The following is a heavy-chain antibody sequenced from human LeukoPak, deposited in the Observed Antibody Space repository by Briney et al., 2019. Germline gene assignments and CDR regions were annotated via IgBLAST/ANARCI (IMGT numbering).Heavy chain of an antibody. CDR3: ARVRSGASFDY. J-gene: IGHJ4*02. V-gene: IGHV3-74*01. CDR2: IYSDGSTT. CDR1: GFSFSNVW. D-gene: IGHD3-10*01. Sequence: PGGSLRLSCAASGFSFSNVWMHWVRQVPGKGLGWVSRIYSDGSTTTYADSVNGRFTISSDNAKNTLYLQMNSLRPEDTAVYYCARVRSGASFDYWGQGTLVTVSS.